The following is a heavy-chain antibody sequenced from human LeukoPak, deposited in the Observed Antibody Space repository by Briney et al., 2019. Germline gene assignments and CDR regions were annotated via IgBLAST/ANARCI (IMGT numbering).Heavy chain of an antibody. Sequence: SETLSLTCTVSGGSISSYYWSWIRQPPGKGLEWIGYIYYSGSTNYNPSLKSRVTISVDTSKNQFSLKLSSVTAADTAVYYCARQKRIDYGDYAGGEDWFDPWGQGTLVTVSS. CDR2: IYYSGST. J-gene: IGHJ5*02. V-gene: IGHV4-59*08. CDR3: ARQKRIDYGDYAGGEDWFDP. CDR1: GGSISSYY. D-gene: IGHD4-17*01.